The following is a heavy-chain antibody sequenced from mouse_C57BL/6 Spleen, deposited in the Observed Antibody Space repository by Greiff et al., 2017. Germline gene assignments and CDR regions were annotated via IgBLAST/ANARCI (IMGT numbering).Heavy chain of an antibody. V-gene: IGHV1-58*01. CDR3: AREGYYYSTCDY. CDR2: IYLGNGYT. J-gene: IGHJ2*01. D-gene: IGHD2-5*01. Sequence: EVKLVESGAELVRPGSSVKMSCKTSGYTFTSYGINWVKQRPGQGLEWIGYIYLGNGYTEYNEKFKGKATLTSDTSSNTAYMQISSLTSEDSAIYVCAREGYYYSTCDYWGQGTTLTVSS. CDR1: GYTFTSYG.